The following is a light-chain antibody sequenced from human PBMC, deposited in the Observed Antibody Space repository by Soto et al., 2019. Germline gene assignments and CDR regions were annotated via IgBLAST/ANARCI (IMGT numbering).Light chain of an antibody. J-gene: IGKJ4*01. CDR1: HSVSSN. V-gene: IGKV3-15*01. Sequence: EIVMTQSPATLSVSPGERATLSCRASHSVSSNLAWFQQHPGQAPRLLIYGASSRATGIPVRFSGSGSGTEFTLTISSLQPEDFAVYYCQQYTDWPWGTFGGGTKVDI. CDR2: GAS. CDR3: QQYTDWPWGT.